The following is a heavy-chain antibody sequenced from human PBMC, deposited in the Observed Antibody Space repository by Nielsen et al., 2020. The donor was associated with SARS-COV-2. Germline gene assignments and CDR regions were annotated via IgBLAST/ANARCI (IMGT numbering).Heavy chain of an antibody. CDR3: ARDLGYCSSTSCYDAFDI. V-gene: IGHV3-11*04. J-gene: IGHJ3*02. D-gene: IGHD2-2*01. CDR2: ISSLGATI. Sequence: WIRQPPGKGLEWISDISSLGATINYADSVKGRFTISRDNAKNSLYLQMNSLRAEDTAVYYCARDLGYCSSTSCYDAFDIWGQGTMVTVSS.